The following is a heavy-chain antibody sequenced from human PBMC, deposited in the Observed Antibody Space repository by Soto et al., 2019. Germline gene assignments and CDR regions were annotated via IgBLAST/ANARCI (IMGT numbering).Heavy chain of an antibody. D-gene: IGHD5-12*01. Sequence: GESLKISCKGSGYSFTSYWIGWVRQMPGKGLEWMGIIYPGDSDTRYSPSFQGQVTISADKSISTAYLQWSSLKASDTAMYYCARQDPPDIGVATMGGHYYGMDVWGQGTTVTVSS. CDR2: IYPGDSDT. J-gene: IGHJ6*02. CDR3: ARQDPPDIGVATMGGHYYGMDV. CDR1: GYSFTSYW. V-gene: IGHV5-51*01.